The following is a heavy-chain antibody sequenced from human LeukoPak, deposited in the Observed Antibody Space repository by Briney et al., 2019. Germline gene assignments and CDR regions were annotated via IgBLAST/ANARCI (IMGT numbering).Heavy chain of an antibody. CDR1: GFTFSSYW. Sequence: SGGSLRLSCAASGFTFSSYWMNWARQAPGKGLEWVGRIKSKTDGGTTDYAAPVKGRFTISRDDSKNTLYLQMNSLRAEDTAVYYCARDDLGTSFYSYGMDVWGQGTMVTVSS. CDR3: ARDDLGTSFYSYGMDV. V-gene: IGHV3-15*01. CDR2: IKSKTDGGTT. J-gene: IGHJ6*02. D-gene: IGHD3/OR15-3a*01.